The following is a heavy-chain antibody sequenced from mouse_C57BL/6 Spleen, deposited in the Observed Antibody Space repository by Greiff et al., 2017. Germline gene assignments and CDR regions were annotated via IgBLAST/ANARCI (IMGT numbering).Heavy chain of an antibody. D-gene: IGHD1-3*01. CDR2: IHPNSGST. V-gene: IGHV1-64*01. J-gene: IGHJ3*01. CDR1: GYTFTSYW. Sequence: QVQLQQPGAELVKPGASVKLSCKASGYTFTSYWMHWVKQRPGQGLEWIGMIHPNSGSTNYNEKFKSKATFTADKSSSTAYMQLSSRTSEDSAIYCSARLDESGSGTWAYWGQGTLVTVAA. CDR3: ARLDESGSGTWAY.